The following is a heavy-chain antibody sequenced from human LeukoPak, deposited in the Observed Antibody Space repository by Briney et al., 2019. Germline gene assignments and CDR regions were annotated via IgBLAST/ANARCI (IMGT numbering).Heavy chain of an antibody. J-gene: IGHJ4*02. Sequence: GGSLRLSCAASGFTFSSYWMHWVRQAPGKGLLWVSSISSDGSNTKYADSVRGRFTISRDNANNTLYLHMNSLRAEDTAVYYCARSSATFDYWGQGTLVTVSS. CDR1: GFTFSSYW. CDR3: ARSSATFDY. CDR2: ISSDGSNT. V-gene: IGHV3-74*03.